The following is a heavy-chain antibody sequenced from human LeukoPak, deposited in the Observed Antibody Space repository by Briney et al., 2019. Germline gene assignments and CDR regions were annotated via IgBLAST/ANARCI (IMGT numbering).Heavy chain of an antibody. CDR2: ISGSGGST. Sequence: GGSLRLSCAASGFTFSSYAMSWVRQAPGKGLEWVSAISGSGGSTYYADSVKGRFTISRDNSKNTLYLQMNSLRAEDTAVYYCAKGPPDIVVVPAPMVHPNWFDPWGQGTLVTVSS. CDR3: AKGPPDIVVVPAPMVHPNWFDP. V-gene: IGHV3-23*01. D-gene: IGHD2-2*01. J-gene: IGHJ5*02. CDR1: GFTFSSYA.